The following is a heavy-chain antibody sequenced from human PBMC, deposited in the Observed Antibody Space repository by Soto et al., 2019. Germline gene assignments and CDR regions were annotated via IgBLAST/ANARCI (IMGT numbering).Heavy chain of an antibody. CDR1: GFTFSNAW. CDR2: IKSKTDGGTT. CDR3: TTILGAQYYFDY. J-gene: IGHJ4*02. D-gene: IGHD1-26*01. Sequence: GGSLRLSCAASGFTFSNAWMSWVRQAPGKGLEWVGRIKSKTDGGTTDYAAPVKGRFTISRDDSKNTLYLQMNSLKTEDTAVYYCTTILGAQYYFDYWGQGTLVTVSS. V-gene: IGHV3-15*01.